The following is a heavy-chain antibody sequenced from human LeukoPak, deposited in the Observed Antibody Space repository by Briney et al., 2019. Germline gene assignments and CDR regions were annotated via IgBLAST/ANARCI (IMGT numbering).Heavy chain of an antibody. CDR2: IYTSGST. V-gene: IGHV4-61*02. Sequence: PSETLSLTCTVSGGSISSGSYYWSWIRQPAGKGLEWIGRIYTSGSTNYNPSLKSRVTISVDTSKNQFPLKLSSVTAADTAVYYCARDKAVTTIFDYWGQGTLVTVSS. CDR3: ARDKAVTTIFDY. CDR1: GGSISSGSYY. J-gene: IGHJ4*02. D-gene: IGHD4-17*01.